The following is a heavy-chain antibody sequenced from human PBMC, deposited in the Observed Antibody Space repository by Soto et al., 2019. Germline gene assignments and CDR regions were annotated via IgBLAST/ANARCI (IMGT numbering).Heavy chain of an antibody. CDR3: ARTKSFDWLSTFDY. CDR1: GYTFTGYY. D-gene: IGHD3-9*01. J-gene: IGHJ4*02. CDR2: INPNTAGT. V-gene: IGHV1-2*02. Sequence: QVQLVQSGAEVKKPGDSLKVSCKASGYTFTGYYLHWLRQAPGQGLVWMGGINPNTAGTHYAQKFQDRVSMTRDASTVYMELSRLTSHDTAVYYCARTKSFDWLSTFDYWGQGTLVTVTS.